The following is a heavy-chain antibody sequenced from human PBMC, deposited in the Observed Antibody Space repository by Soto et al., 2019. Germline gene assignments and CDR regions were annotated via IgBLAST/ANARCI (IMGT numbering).Heavy chain of an antibody. CDR3: ARSGSAYSQYCFDF. V-gene: IGHV4-61*08. J-gene: IGHJ4*02. Sequence: QVRLQESGPGLVRPSETLSLTCAVSGDSVTSGGYFWSWVRQPPGKGLEWIGYISYTGDTNQKPSLSSRVAMSVDASKNRFSLRLTSVTAADTAVYYCARSGSAYSQYCFDFWGQGILGTVSS. CDR2: ISYTGDT. CDR1: GDSVTSGGYF. D-gene: IGHD3-22*01.